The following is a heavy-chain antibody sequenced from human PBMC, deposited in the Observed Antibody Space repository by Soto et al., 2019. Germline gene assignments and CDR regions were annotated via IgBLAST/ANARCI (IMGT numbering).Heavy chain of an antibody. D-gene: IGHD6-19*01. V-gene: IGHV3-7*01. Sequence: GGSLRLSCEASGFSLSSYWMNWVRQAPGKGLEWVANIKQDGSEKYYVDSVKGRFFISRDNAKNSLYLHVNSLRAEDTALYYCARDADASGWYHYGMDVWGQGTMVTVS. J-gene: IGHJ6*02. CDR2: IKQDGSEK. CDR1: GFSLSSYW. CDR3: ARDADASGWYHYGMDV.